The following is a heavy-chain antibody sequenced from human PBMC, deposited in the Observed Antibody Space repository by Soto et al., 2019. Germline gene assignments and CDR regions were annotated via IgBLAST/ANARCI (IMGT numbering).Heavy chain of an antibody. CDR1: GYTFTSYD. V-gene: IGHV1-8*01. CDR2: MNPNSGTT. D-gene: IGHD3-10*02. CDR3: AYMSDYFFDS. Sequence: GASVKVSCKASGYTFTSYDIYWVRQASGQGLEWMGWMNPNSGTTGYAQKFQGRVTMTRNTSISTAYMELRSLTSDDTAVYYCAYMSDYFFDSWGQGTLVTVSS. J-gene: IGHJ4*02.